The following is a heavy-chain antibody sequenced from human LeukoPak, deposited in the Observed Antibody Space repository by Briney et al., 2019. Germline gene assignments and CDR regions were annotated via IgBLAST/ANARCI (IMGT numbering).Heavy chain of an antibody. CDR1: GFTFSSYS. Sequence: PGGSLRLSCAASGFTFSSYSMNWVRQAPGKGLEWVSSISSSSSYIYYADSVKGRFTISRDNSKNTLYLQMNSLRAEDTAVYYCARAGYSSSWYPSFDYWGQGTLVTVSS. CDR3: ARAGYSSSWYPSFDY. J-gene: IGHJ4*02. CDR2: ISSSSSYI. V-gene: IGHV3-21*01. D-gene: IGHD6-13*01.